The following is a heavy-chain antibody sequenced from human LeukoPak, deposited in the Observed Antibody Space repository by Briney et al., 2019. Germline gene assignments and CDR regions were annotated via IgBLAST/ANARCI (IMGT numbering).Heavy chain of an antibody. CDR2: IYYTGST. J-gene: IGHJ4*02. D-gene: IGHD6-6*01. CDR1: GGSISSLY. V-gene: IGHV4-59*08. CDR3: ARHRAYSSSSPFDY. Sequence: SETLSLTCSVSGGSISSLYWSWIRKPPGQALEWIGYIYYTGSTNYNPSLKSRVTMFVDMSKNQFSLRLSSVTAADTAVYYCARHRAYSSSSPFDYWGQGTLVTVSS.